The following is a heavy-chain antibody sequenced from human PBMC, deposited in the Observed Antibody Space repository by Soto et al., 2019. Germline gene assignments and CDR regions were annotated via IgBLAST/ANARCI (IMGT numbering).Heavy chain of an antibody. CDR2: ISAYNGNT. Sequence: GASVKVSCKASGYTFTSYGISWVRQAPGQGLEWMGWISAYNGNTNYAQKLQGRVTMTTDTSTSTAYMELRSLRSDDTAVYYCARDEYYDSSGYYYGVDYWGQGTLVTVSS. J-gene: IGHJ4*02. D-gene: IGHD3-22*01. CDR3: ARDEYYDSSGYYYGVDY. CDR1: GYTFTSYG. V-gene: IGHV1-18*01.